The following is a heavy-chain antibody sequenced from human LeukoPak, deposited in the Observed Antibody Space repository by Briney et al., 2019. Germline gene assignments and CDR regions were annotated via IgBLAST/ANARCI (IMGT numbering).Heavy chain of an antibody. J-gene: IGHJ5*02. CDR1: GFTFSNCA. CDR2: ISYDGSNK. CDR3: ASNPRRAYWFDP. Sequence: GGSLRLSCAASGFTFSNCAMHWVRQAPGKGLEWVAVISYDGSNKYYADSVKGRFTISRDNSKNTLYVQMNSLRAEDTAVYYCASNPRRAYWFDPWGQGTLVTVSS. D-gene: IGHD6-6*01. V-gene: IGHV3-30-3*01.